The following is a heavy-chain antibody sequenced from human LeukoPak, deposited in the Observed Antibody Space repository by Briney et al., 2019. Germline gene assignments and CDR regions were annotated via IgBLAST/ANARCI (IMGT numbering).Heavy chain of an antibody. CDR2: ISGSGGST. CDR3: AQSIAAAGTGY. D-gene: IGHD6-13*01. CDR1: GLTFSSYA. J-gene: IGHJ4*02. V-gene: IGHV3-23*01. Sequence: GGSLRLSCAASGLTFSSYAMSWVRQAPGKGLDWVSAISGSGGSTYYADSVKGRFTISRDNSKNTLYLQMNSLRAEDTAVYYCAQSIAAAGTGYWGQGTLVTVSS.